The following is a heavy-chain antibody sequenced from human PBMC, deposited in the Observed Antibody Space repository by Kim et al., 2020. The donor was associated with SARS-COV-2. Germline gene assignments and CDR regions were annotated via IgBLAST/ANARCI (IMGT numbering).Heavy chain of an antibody. Sequence: PSLQSRVTISVATSKNPFSLKLSSVTAADTAVYYCARGYWAGYYYYGMDVWGQGTTVTVSS. D-gene: IGHD2-8*02. CDR3: ARGYWAGYYYYGMDV. J-gene: IGHJ6*02. V-gene: IGHV4-34*01.